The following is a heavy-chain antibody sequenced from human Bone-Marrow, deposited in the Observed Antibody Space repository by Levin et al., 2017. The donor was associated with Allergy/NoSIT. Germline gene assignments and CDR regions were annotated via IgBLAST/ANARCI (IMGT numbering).Heavy chain of an antibody. J-gene: IGHJ4*02. CDR1: GFTFSRYA. Sequence: GGSLRLSCAASGFTFSRYAMAWVRQAPGQGLEWVSGMSDSGGRTVYADSVKGRFTISRDNSKNIMYLQMNSLRVEDTALYYCAREDNWNYDYWGQGTLVTVSS. CDR2: MSDSGGRT. CDR3: AREDNWNYDY. D-gene: IGHD1-7*01. V-gene: IGHV3-23*01.